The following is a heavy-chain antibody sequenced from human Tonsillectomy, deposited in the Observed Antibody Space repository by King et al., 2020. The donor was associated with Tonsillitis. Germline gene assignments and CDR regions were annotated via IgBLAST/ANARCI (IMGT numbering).Heavy chain of an antibody. V-gene: IGHV5-51*01. D-gene: IGHD5-18*01. Sequence: QLVQSGAEVKKPGESLKISCKGSGYSFTSYWIGWVRQMPGKGLEWMGIIYPVDLYTRYSPSFQGQVTISADTSISTAYLQWSSLKASDTAMYYCARSVEGGGGYSYGRPDYWGQGTLVTVSS. CDR2: IYPVDLYT. J-gene: IGHJ4*02. CDR3: ARSVEGGGGYSYGRPDY. CDR1: GYSFTSYW.